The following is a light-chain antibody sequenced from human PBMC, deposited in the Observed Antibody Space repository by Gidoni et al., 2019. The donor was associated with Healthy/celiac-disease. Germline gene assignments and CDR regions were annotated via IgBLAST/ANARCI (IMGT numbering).Light chain of an antibody. V-gene: IGKV1-33*01. Sequence: DIQMTQSPSSLSASVGDRVTITCQASQDISNYLNWYQQKPGKAPKLLIYDASNLETGVPSRFSGGGAGTDFTFTISSLQPEDIATYYSQQYDNLPLTFGGGTKVEIK. J-gene: IGKJ4*01. CDR3: QQYDNLPLT. CDR2: DAS. CDR1: QDISNY.